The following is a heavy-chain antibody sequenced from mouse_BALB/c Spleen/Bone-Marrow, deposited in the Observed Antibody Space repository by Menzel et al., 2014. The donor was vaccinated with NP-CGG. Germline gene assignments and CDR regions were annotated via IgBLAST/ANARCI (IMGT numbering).Heavy chain of an antibody. CDR1: GYTFTSYT. D-gene: IGHD2-10*02. Sequence: VHLVESGAELARPGASVKMSCKASGYTFTSYTMHWVKQRPGQGLEWIGYINPSSGYTNYNQKFKDKATLNADKSSSTAYMQLSSLTSEDSAVYYCAYGNYGYAMDYWGQGTSVTVSS. CDR2: INPSSGYT. V-gene: IGHV1-4*01. CDR3: AYGNYGYAMDY. J-gene: IGHJ4*01.